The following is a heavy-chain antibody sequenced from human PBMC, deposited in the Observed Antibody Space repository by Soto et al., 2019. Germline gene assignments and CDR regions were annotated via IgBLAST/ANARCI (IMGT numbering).Heavy chain of an antibody. V-gene: IGHV3-33*01. Sequence: QVQLVESGGGVVQPGRSLRLSCAVSGFTFSSYGMHWVRQAPGKGLEWVAVIWYDGSNKYYADSVKGRFPISRDDSKNTLYWQLNSLRAEDTAVYYCARETGGPLYGMDVWGQATTVTVSS. CDR2: IWYDGSNK. J-gene: IGHJ6*02. CDR3: ARETGGPLYGMDV. D-gene: IGHD7-27*01. CDR1: GFTFSSYG.